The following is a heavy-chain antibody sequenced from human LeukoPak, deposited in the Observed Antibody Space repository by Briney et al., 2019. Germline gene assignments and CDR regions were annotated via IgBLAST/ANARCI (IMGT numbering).Heavy chain of an antibody. D-gene: IGHD6-19*01. V-gene: IGHV1-69*05. J-gene: IGHJ4*02. Sequence: SVKVSCKASGGTFSSYAISWVRQAPGQGLEWMGGIIPIFGTANYAQKFQGRVTITTDESTSTAYVELSSLRSEDTAVYYCARGVAGRPYYFDYWGQGTLVTVSS. CDR2: IIPIFGTA. CDR3: ARGVAGRPYYFDY. CDR1: GGTFSSYA.